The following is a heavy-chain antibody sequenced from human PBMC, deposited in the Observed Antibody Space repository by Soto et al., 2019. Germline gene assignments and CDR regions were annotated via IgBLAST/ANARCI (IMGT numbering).Heavy chain of an antibody. CDR1: GYTFTSYY. Sequence: ASVKVSWKASGYTFTSYYMHWVRQAPGQGLEWMGIINPSGGSTSYAQKFQGRVTMTRDTSTSTVYMELSSLRSEDTAVYYCARERRNTIYYYYGMDVWGQGTTVTVSS. J-gene: IGHJ6*02. CDR3: ARERRNTIYYYYGMDV. D-gene: IGHD3-3*01. V-gene: IGHV1-46*01. CDR2: INPSGGST.